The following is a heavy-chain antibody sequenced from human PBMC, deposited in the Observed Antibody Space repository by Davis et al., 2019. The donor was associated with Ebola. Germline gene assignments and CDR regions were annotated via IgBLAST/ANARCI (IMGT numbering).Heavy chain of an antibody. Sequence: PSETLSLTCTVSGGSVSSGSYYWSWIRPPPGKGLEWIGYIYYSGSTNYNPSLKSRVTISVDTSKNQFSLKLSSVTAADTAVYYCARGLLRYFDWFPEGNRGHWFDPWGQGTLVTVSS. D-gene: IGHD3-9*01. V-gene: IGHV4-61*01. CDR2: IYYSGST. J-gene: IGHJ5*02. CDR3: ARGLLRYFDWFPEGNRGHWFDP. CDR1: GGSVSSGSYY.